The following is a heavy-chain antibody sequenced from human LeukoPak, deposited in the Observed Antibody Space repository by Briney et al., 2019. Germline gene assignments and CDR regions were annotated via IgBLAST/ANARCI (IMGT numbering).Heavy chain of an antibody. CDR3: ARGLAKTAMVFYYYYYMDV. Sequence: ASVKVSCKASGYTFTGYYMHWVRQAPGQGLEWMGWINPNSGGTNYAQKFQGRVTMTRDTSISTAYMELSRLRSDDTAVYYCARGLAKTAMVFYYYYYMDVWGKGTTVTVSS. D-gene: IGHD5-18*01. CDR1: GYTFTGYY. V-gene: IGHV1-2*02. J-gene: IGHJ6*03. CDR2: INPNSGGT.